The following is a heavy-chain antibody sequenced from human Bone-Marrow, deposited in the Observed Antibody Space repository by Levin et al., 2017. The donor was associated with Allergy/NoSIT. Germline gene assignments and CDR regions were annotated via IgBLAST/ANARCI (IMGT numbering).Heavy chain of an antibody. CDR2: IFHSGGT. D-gene: IGHD5-18*01. Sequence: SETLSLTCTVSGDSISNADYHWNWIRQVPGKGLEWIGYIFHSGGTYFNPSLKSRVIMSVDTSKNQFSLKLRSVIAADTAIYYCARVVGKTHGYGFNAFDLWGQGTLVTVSS. J-gene: IGHJ3*01. CDR1: GDSISNADYH. V-gene: IGHV4-31*03. CDR3: ARVVGKTHGYGFNAFDL.